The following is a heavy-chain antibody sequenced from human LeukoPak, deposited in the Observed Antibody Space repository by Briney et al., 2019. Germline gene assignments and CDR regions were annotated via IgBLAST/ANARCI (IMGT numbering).Heavy chain of an antibody. V-gene: IGHV3-7*04. J-gene: IGHJ4*02. CDR2: IKDDGSEI. D-gene: IGHD1-14*01. CDR3: ARARIDY. CDR1: GFTFSSYW. Sequence: PGGSLRLSCVGSGFTFSSYWMSWVRQAPGKGLEWVANIKDDGSEIYSVDSVKGRFTISRGNAKNSLYLQMSSLRAEDTAVYYCARARIDYWGQGTLVTVSS.